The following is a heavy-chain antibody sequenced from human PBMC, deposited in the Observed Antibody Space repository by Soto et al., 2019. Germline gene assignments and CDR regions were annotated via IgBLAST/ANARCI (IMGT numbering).Heavy chain of an antibody. CDR2: ISSSSSYI. Sequence: EVQLVESGGGLVKPGGSLRLSCAASGFTFSSYSMNWVRQAPGKGLEWVSSISSSSSYIYYADSVKGRFTISRDNAQISLYLQMNSLRAEDTAVYYCARGKRITMVRGVPISNDYGGQVTRVTVSS. CDR1: GFTFSSYS. V-gene: IGHV3-21*01. J-gene: IGHJ4*02. D-gene: IGHD3-10*01. CDR3: ARGKRITMVRGVPISNDY.